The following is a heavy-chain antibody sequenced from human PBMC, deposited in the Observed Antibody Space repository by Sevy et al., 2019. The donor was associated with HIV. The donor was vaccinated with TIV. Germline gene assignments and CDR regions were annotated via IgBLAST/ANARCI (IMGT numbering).Heavy chain of an antibody. V-gene: IGHV4-39*01. CDR2: IYYSGNT. J-gene: IGHJ6*02. Sequence: SETLSLTCTISGGSIGSSYYWGWVRQRPGKGLELIGTIYYSGNTDYNPSLKSRVTISVDRSKNQVSLKLSSVIAADTAVYYCAKTETVYYYGMDVWGQGTSVTVSS. CDR3: AKTETVYYYGMDV. D-gene: IGHD1-1*01. CDR1: GGSIGSSYY.